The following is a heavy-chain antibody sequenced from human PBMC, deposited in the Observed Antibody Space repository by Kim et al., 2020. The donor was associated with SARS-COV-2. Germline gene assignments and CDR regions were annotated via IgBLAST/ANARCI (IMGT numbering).Heavy chain of an antibody. Sequence: SETLSLTCTVSGGSISSSSYYWGWIRQPPGKGLEWIVSIYYSGSTYYNPSLKSRVTISVDTSKNQFSLKLSSVTAADTAVYYCARHLRTWLQLSGQTFDYWGQGTLVTVSS. CDR3: ARHLRTWLQLSGQTFDY. D-gene: IGHD5-12*01. CDR1: GGSISSSSYY. J-gene: IGHJ4*02. V-gene: IGHV4-39*01. CDR2: IYYSGST.